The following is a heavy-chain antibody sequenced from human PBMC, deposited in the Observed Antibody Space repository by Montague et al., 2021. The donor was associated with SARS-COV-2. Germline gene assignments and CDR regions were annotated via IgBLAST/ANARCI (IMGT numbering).Heavy chain of an antibody. D-gene: IGHD2-15*01. Sequence: SETLSLTCTVSDGSISHYYWNWIRQPPGKGLEWIGEIHFSGSTNYNPSLKSRVAVPLDSSENQFSLKLSSVTAADTAVYYCSRHPPGSAREECWGQGILVTVSS. V-gene: IGHV4-59*08. J-gene: IGHJ4*02. CDR2: IHFSGST. CDR3: SRHPPGSAREEC. CDR1: DGSISHYY.